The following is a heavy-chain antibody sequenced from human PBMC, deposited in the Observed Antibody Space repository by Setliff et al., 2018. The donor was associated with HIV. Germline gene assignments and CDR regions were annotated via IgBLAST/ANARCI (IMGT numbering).Heavy chain of an antibody. CDR3: AKDRGAAAGNGGYFDY. Sequence: SLRLSCAASGFIFDDYAMHWVRQAPGKGLEWVSGISWKSGSLCYADSVKGRFTISRDNAKNSLYLQMNSLSAEDMALYYCAKDRGAAAGNGGYFDYWSQGTRVNISS. D-gene: IGHD6-13*01. V-gene: IGHV3-9*03. CDR1: GFIFDDYA. CDR2: ISWKSGSL. J-gene: IGHJ4*02.